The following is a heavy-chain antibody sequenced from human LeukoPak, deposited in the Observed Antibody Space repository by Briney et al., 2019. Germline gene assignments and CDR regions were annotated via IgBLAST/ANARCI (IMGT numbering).Heavy chain of an antibody. CDR3: ARAGYSYGYLGYFDY. V-gene: IGHV1-18*01. CDR2: ISAYNGNT. D-gene: IGHD5-18*01. J-gene: IGHJ4*02. Sequence: ASVTVSCKASGYTFTVYSIAWVRQAPGQGLEWMGWISAYNGNTNYAQKLQGRVTMTTDTSTSTAYMELRSLRSDDTAVYYCARAGYSYGYLGYFDYWGQGTLVTVSS. CDR1: GYTFTVYS.